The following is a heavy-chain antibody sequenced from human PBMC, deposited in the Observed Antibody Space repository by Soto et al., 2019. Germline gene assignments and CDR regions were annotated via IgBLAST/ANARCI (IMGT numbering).Heavy chain of an antibody. V-gene: IGHV1-69*01. D-gene: IGHD1-26*01. CDR2: IIPIFAAT. CDR1: GGTFSRHS. CDR3: ARDLKSDRGA. Sequence: QVQMVQSGAEVKKPGSSARVSCKVSGGTFSRHSISWVRQAPGQGLECMGGIIPIFAATQYAQKFQVRLTITAEESTTTFDMDLSGLRPENTAIYLFARDLKSDRGAWCQGIVVTVS. J-gene: IGHJ4*02.